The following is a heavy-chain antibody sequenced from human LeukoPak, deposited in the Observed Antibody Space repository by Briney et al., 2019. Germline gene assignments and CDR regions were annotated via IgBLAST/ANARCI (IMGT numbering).Heavy chain of an antibody. CDR2: IYHSGRT. Sequence: TSETLSLTCTVSGYSISSGYYWGWIRQPPGKGLEWIGSIYHSGRTFYNPSLKSRVTISVDTSKNQFSLKLSSVTAADTAVYYCARRLLRRPSRTYYYYMDVWGKGTTVTISS. J-gene: IGHJ6*03. CDR3: ARRLLRRPSRTYYYYMDV. CDR1: GYSISSGYY. D-gene: IGHD2-21*02. V-gene: IGHV4-38-2*02.